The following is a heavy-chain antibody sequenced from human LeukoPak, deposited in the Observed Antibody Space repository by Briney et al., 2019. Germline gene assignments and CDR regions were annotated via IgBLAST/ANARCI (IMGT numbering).Heavy chain of an antibody. CDR3: ARDLGPIPIFGVVIRPYYYYGMDV. D-gene: IGHD3-3*01. V-gene: IGHV3-11*01. CDR2: ISSSGSTI. J-gene: IGHJ6*02. Sequence: PGGSLRLSCAASGFTFSDYYMSWIRQAPGKGLEWVSYISSSGSTIYYADSVKGRFTISRDNAKNSLYLQMNSLRAEDTAVYYCARDLGPIPIFGVVIRPYYYYGMDVWGLGTTVTVSS. CDR1: GFTFSDYY.